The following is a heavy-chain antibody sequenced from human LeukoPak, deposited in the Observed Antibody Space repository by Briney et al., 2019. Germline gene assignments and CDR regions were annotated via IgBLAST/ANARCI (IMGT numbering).Heavy chain of an antibody. CDR3: AKDGILQHIAARSFPY. Sequence: PGGSLRLSCAASGFTFSSYAMSWVRQAPGKGLEWVSAISGSGGSTYYADSVKGRVTISRDNSKNTLYLQMNSLRAEDTAVYYCAKDGILQHIAARSFPYWGQGTLLPLPS. D-gene: IGHD6-6*01. J-gene: IGHJ1*01. CDR2: ISGSGGST. CDR1: GFTFSSYA. V-gene: IGHV3-23*01.